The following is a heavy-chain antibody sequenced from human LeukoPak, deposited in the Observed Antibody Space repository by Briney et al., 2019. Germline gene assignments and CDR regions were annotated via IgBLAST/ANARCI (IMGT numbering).Heavy chain of an antibody. CDR3: ATQPPPRYYYYYMDV. CDR1: GFTFSSYW. CDR2: IKQDGSEK. Sequence: PGGSLTLSCAASGFTFSSYWMSWVRQAPGKGLEWVANIKQDGSEKYYVDSVKGRFTISRDNAKNTLYLQMNSLSAEDTAVYYCATQPPPRYYYYYMDVWGKGTTVTVSS. V-gene: IGHV3-7*01. J-gene: IGHJ6*03.